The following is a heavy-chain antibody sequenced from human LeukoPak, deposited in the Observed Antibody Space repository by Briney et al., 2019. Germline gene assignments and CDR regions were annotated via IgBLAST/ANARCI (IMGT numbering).Heavy chain of an antibody. CDR2: IWYDGSNK. Sequence: PGGSLRLSCAASGFTFSSYGMHWVRQAPGKGLEWVAVIWYDGSNKYYADSVKGRFTISRDNSKNTLYLQMNSLRTEDTAAYYCARSMRYSFTLNYWGQGTLVTVSS. CDR3: ARSMRYSFTLNY. CDR1: GFTFSSYG. V-gene: IGHV3-33*01. J-gene: IGHJ4*02. D-gene: IGHD5-18*01.